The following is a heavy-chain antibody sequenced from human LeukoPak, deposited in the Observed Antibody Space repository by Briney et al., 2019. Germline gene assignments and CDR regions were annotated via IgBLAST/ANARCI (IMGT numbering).Heavy chain of an antibody. V-gene: IGHV3-48*01. Sequence: GGSLRLSCAASGFTFRSYSMNWVRQAPGKGLEWVSYISSRSSTIYYADSVKGRFTISRDNAKNSLYLQMNSLRAEDTAVCYCARFGSSWYYGFDYWGQGTLVTVSS. D-gene: IGHD6-13*01. J-gene: IGHJ4*02. CDR1: GFTFRSYS. CDR3: ARFGSSWYYGFDY. CDR2: ISSRSSTI.